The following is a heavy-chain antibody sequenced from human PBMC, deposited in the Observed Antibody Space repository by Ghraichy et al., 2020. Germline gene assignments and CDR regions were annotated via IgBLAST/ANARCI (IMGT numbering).Heavy chain of an antibody. CDR1: GFTFSNAW. D-gene: IGHD3-22*01. CDR3: TTIWRPTDYDSSGYPDEFDP. J-gene: IGHJ5*02. CDR2: IKSKTDGGTT. Sequence: GGSLRLSCAASGFTFSNAWMSWVRQAPGKGLEWVGRIKSKTDGGTTDYAAPVKGRFTISRDDSKNTLYLQMNSLKTEDTAVYYCTTIWRPTDYDSSGYPDEFDPWGQGTLVTVSS. V-gene: IGHV3-15*01.